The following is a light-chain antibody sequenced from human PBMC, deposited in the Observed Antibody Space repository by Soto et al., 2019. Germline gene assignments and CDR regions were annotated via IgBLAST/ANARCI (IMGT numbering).Light chain of an antibody. V-gene: IGKV1-27*01. CDR2: AAS. CDR3: QKYNSAPFT. CDR1: LGISNF. J-gene: IGKJ3*01. Sequence: DIQMTQSPSSLSASVGDMVTITCRASLGISNFLAWYQQRPGKVPKLLVYAASTLQSGVPSRFSGSGSGTDFNLTISSLQPEDVATYFCQKYNSAPFTFGPGTTVDIK.